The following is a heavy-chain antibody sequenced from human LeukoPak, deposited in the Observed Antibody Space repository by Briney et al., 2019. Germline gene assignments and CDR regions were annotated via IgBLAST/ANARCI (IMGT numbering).Heavy chain of an antibody. CDR2: ISYDGSNK. J-gene: IGHJ4*02. V-gene: IGHV3-30*18. CDR1: GFTFSSYG. CDR3: AKDFPVPAALGGFDY. D-gene: IGHD2-2*01. Sequence: GRSLRLSCAASGFTFSSYGMHCVRQAPGKGLEWVAVISYDGSNKYYADSVKGRFTISRDNSKNTLYLQMNSLRAEDTAVYYCAKDFPVPAALGGFDYWGQGTLVTVSS.